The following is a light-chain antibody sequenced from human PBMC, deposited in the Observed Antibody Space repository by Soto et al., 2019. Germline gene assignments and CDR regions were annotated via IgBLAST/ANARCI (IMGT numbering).Light chain of an antibody. CDR1: ALPTQY. V-gene: IGLV3-25*02. J-gene: IGLJ1*01. Sequence: SYELTQSTSVSLTPGQTARITCSGDALPTQYVYWYQQKPGQAPRLIIYKDNQRPSEIPERFPASSSGTLATLTISGIQAEDEADFYCQSADTSGTYYVFGTGTKVTVL. CDR2: KDN. CDR3: QSADTSGTYYV.